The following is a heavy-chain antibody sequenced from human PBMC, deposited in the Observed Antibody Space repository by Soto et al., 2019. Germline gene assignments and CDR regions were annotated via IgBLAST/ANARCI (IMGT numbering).Heavy chain of an antibody. J-gene: IGHJ6*02. Sequence: QVQLVQSGAEVKKPGASVKVSCKASGYTFTSYGISWVRQAPGQGLEWMGWISAYNGNTNYAQKLQGRVTMTTDTSTSTAYMELRSLRSDDTAVYYCARSLYYDFWSGYSDYYYYGMDVWGQGTTVTVSS. CDR3: ARSLYYDFWSGYSDYYYYGMDV. CDR2: ISAYNGNT. D-gene: IGHD3-3*01. V-gene: IGHV1-18*01. CDR1: GYTFTSYG.